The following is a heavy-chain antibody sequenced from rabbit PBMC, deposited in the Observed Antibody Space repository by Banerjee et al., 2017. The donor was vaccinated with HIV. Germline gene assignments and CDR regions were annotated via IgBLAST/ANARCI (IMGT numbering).Heavy chain of an antibody. D-gene: IGHD8-1*01. V-gene: IGHV1S40*01. CDR2: AYAGSSGST. CDR3: ARDAGSSFSSYGMDL. J-gene: IGHJ6*01. CDR1: GFTFNRGYD. Sequence: QSLKESGDGLVNTGVSLTLTCIASGFTFNRGYDMCWVRQPPGEGLEWVACAYAGSSGSTYSATWATGRFTISKTSSTTVTLQMTSLTAADTATYFCARDAGSSFSSYGMDLWGQGTLVTVS.